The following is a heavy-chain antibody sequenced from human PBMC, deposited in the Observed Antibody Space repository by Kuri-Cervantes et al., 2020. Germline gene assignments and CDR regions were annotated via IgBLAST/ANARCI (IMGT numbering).Heavy chain of an antibody. Sequence: GSLRLSCTVSGGSISSYYWSWIRQPPGKGLEWIGYIYYSGSTNYNPSLKSRVTISVDTSKNQFSLKLSSVTAADTAVYYCARMYGDYLFDYWGQGTLVTVSS. V-gene: IGHV4-59*12. CDR1: GGSISSYY. CDR3: ARMYGDYLFDY. CDR2: IYYSGST. J-gene: IGHJ4*02. D-gene: IGHD4-17*01.